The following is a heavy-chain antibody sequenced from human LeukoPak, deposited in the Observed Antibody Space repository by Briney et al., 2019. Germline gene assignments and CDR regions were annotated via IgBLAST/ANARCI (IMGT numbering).Heavy chain of an antibody. V-gene: IGHV4-38-2*02. CDR2: IYHSGST. CDR3: XRDWKTXXXXXXCXHXWFDP. CDR1: GYSISSGYY. J-gene: IGHJ5*02. Sequence: SETLSLTCTVSGYSISSGYYWGWIRPPPGKGLEWIGSIYHSGSTYYNPSLKRRVTISVDTSKNQFSLKMSSVTAADTAVYYXXRDWKTXXXXXXCXHXWFDPWGQGTLVTXSS. D-gene: IGHD2-2*01.